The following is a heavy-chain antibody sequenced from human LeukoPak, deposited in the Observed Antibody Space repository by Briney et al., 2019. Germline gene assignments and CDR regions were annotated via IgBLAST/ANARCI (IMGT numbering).Heavy chain of an antibody. V-gene: IGHV4-61*02. D-gene: IGHD3-22*01. J-gene: IGHJ4*02. Sequence: PSETLSLTCTVSGGSISSGSYYWSWIRQPAGKGLEWIGRIYTSGSTNYNPSLKSRITISVATSKNQFSLKLSSVTAADTAVYYCARAIENSSGYYRDYWGQGTLVTVSS. CDR1: GGSISSGSYY. CDR3: ARAIENSSGYYRDY. CDR2: IYTSGST.